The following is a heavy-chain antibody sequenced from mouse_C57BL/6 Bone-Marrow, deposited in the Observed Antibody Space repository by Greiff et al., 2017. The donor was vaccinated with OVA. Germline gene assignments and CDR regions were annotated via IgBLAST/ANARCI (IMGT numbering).Heavy chain of an antibody. V-gene: IGHV1-78*01. CDR1: GYTFTDHT. Sequence: VQRVESDAELVKPGASVKISCKVSGYTFTDHTIHWMKQRPEQGLEWIGYIYPRDGSTKYNEKFKGKATLTADKSSSTAYMQLNSLTSEDSAVYFCARYLLWLRRGYYCDYWGQGTTLTVSS. J-gene: IGHJ2*01. CDR2: IYPRDGST. D-gene: IGHD2-2*01. CDR3: ARYLLWLRRGYYCDY.